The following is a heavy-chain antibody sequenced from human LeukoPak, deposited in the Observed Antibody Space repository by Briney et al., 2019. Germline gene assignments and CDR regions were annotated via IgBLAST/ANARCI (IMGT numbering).Heavy chain of an antibody. Sequence: ASVKVSCKASGGTFSSYAISWVRQAPGQGLEWMGGIIPIFGTANCAQKFQGRVTITADESTSTAYMELSSLRSEDTAVYYCARGPRYSSSWYGGGSYDYWGQGTLVTVSS. CDR1: GGTFSSYA. CDR2: IIPIFGTA. D-gene: IGHD6-13*01. J-gene: IGHJ4*02. CDR3: ARGPRYSSSWYGGGSYDY. V-gene: IGHV1-69*13.